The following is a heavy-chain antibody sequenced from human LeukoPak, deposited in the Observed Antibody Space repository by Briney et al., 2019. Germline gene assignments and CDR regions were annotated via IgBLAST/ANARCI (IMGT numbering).Heavy chain of an antibody. D-gene: IGHD5-24*01. CDR1: GGTFSSYA. CDR3: ARDGEGGDGYNHGDY. V-gene: IGHV1-69*01. CDR2: IIPIFGTA. J-gene: IGHJ4*02. Sequence: SVKVSCKASGGTFSSYAISWVRQAPGQGLEWMGGIIPIFGTANYAQKFQGRVTITADESTSTAYMELSSLRSEDTAVYYCARDGEGGDGYNHGDYWGQGTLVTVSS.